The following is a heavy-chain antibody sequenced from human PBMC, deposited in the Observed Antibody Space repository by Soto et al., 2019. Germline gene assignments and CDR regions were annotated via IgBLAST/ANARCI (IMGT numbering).Heavy chain of an antibody. CDR2: INPNSGGT. CDR3: ARDVQAYYDFWGPAYYGKDV. Sequence: ASVKVSCKASGYTFTGYYMHWVRQAPGQGLEWMGWINPNSGGTNYAQKFQGWVTMTRDTSISTAYMELSRLRSDDTAVYYCARDVQAYYDFWGPAYYGKDVWGQGTTVTVSS. CDR1: GYTFTGYY. V-gene: IGHV1-2*04. D-gene: IGHD3-3*01. J-gene: IGHJ6*02.